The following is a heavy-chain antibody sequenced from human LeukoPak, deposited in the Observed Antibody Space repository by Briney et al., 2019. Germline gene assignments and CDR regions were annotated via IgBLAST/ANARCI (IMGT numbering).Heavy chain of an antibody. CDR3: ARDRRRSSTWGGAGYDP. Sequence: PSETLSLTCTVSGGSISAGSYYWSWIRQPAGKGLEWIGRIYTSGRTDYNASLKSRVTISVDTSNNHFPLNLTSVTAADTAVYYCARDRRRSSTWGGAGYDPWGQGTLVTVSS. CDR1: GGSISAGSYY. CDR2: IYTSGRT. V-gene: IGHV4-61*02. D-gene: IGHD6-19*01. J-gene: IGHJ5*02.